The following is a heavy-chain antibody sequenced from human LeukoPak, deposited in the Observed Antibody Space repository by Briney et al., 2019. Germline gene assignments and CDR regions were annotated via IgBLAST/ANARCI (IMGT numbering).Heavy chain of an antibody. CDR1: GYSFTSYW. J-gene: IGHJ4*02. CDR2: IYPGDSDT. V-gene: IGHV5-51*01. D-gene: IGHD2-15*01. CDR3: ARDYCSGGSCSWGGFDY. Sequence: GESLKISCKGSGYSFTSYWIGWVRQMPGKGLEWMGIIYPGDSDTRYSPSFQGQVTISADKSISTAYLQWSSLKASDTDMYYCARDYCSGGSCSWGGFDYWGQGTLVTVSS.